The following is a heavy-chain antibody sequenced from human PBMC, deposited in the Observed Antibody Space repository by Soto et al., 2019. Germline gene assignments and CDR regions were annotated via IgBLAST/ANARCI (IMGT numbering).Heavy chain of an antibody. D-gene: IGHD2-15*01. CDR3: APLSVSLSGPYGIHV. J-gene: IGHJ6*02. V-gene: IGHV4-39*01. CDR2: MFYSGLT. Sequence: SETLSLTCGVSGCSVTSSDYYWAWIRQPPGKGLEWIGSMFYSGLTYYNPSLKSRVTLSVDTSKNQFSVRLNSVTAADTAVYYCAPLSVSLSGPYGIHVWGQGTTVTVSS. CDR1: GCSVTSSDYY.